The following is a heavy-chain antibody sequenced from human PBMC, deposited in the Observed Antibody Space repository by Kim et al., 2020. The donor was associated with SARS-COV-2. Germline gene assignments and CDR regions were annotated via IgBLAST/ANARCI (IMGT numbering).Heavy chain of an antibody. J-gene: IGHJ4*02. CDR1: GFTFSSYG. V-gene: IGHV3-30*03. Sequence: GGSLRLSCAASGFTFSSYGMHWVRQAPGKGLEWVAVISYDGSNKYYADSVKGRFTISRDNSKNTLYLQMNSLRAEDTAVYYCATPSSLGGSYYVYWGQGTLVTVSS. CDR2: ISYDGSNK. CDR3: ATPSSLGGSYYVY. D-gene: IGHD1-26*01.